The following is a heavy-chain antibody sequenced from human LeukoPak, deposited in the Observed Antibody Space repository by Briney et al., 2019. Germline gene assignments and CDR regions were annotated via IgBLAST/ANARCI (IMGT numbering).Heavy chain of an antibody. Sequence: GGSLRLSCAASGFTFSSYAMSWVRQAPGKGLEWVSYISSSGSTIYYADSVKGRFTISRDNAKNSLYLQMNSLRAEDTAVYYCARESPITMVRGVIGFDYWGQGTLVTVSS. CDR2: ISSSGSTI. CDR3: ARESPITMVRGVIGFDY. CDR1: GFTFSSYA. D-gene: IGHD3-10*01. J-gene: IGHJ4*02. V-gene: IGHV3-48*03.